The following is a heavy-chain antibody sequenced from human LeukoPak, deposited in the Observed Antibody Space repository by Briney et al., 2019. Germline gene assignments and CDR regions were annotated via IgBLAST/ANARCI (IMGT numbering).Heavy chain of an antibody. J-gene: IGHJ4*02. V-gene: IGHV3-30*04. CDR3: ARVGVLRFLEWLLLNDY. CDR2: ISYDGSNK. CDR1: GFTFSSYA. D-gene: IGHD3-3*01. Sequence: GGSLRLSCAASGFTFSSYAMHWVRQAPGKGLEWVAVISYDGSNKYYADSVKGRFTISRDNSKNTLYLQMNSLRAEDTAVYYCARVGVLRFLEWLLLNDYWGQGTLVTVSS.